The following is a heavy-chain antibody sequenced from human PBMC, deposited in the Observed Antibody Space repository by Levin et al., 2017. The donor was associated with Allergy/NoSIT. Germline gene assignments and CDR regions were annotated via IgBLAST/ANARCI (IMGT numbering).Heavy chain of an antibody. CDR1: GFTFSSYA. D-gene: IGHD3-9*01. J-gene: IGHJ3*02. CDR2: ISGSGGST. V-gene: IGHV3-23*01. CDR3: AKDITTDFDWLLGGHDAFDI. Sequence: GESLKISCAASGFTFSSYAMSWVRQAPGKGLEWVSAISGSGGSTYYADSVKGRFTISRDNSKNTLYLQMNSLRAEDTAVYYCAKDITTDFDWLLGGHDAFDIWGQGTMVTVSS.